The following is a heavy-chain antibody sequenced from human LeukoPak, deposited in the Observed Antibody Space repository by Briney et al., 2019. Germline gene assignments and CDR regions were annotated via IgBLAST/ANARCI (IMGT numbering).Heavy chain of an antibody. CDR1: GGSISSYY. J-gene: IGHJ3*02. CDR2: IYYSGST. V-gene: IGHV4-59*01. CDR3: ARANYGLDAFDI. Sequence: SETLSLTCTVSGGSISSYYWSWIRQPPGKGLEWIGYIYYSGSTNYNPSLKSRVTISVDTSKNQFSLKLSSVTAADTAVYYCARANYGLDAFDIWGQGTMVTVSS. D-gene: IGHD4/OR15-4a*01.